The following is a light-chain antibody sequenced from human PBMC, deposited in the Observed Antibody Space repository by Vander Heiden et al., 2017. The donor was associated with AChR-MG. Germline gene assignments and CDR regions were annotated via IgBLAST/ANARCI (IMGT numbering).Light chain of an antibody. J-gene: IGKJ1*01. V-gene: IGKV4-1*01. CDR3: QQYATTPRA. Sequence: DIAMTQSPDSLAVSLGERATINCRSSQSVLYSSNTKNYLAWYQQKPGQPPKLLIYWASTRESGVPDRFSGSGSGTDFTLTISSLQAEDVAVYYCQQYATTPRAFGQGTKVEIK. CDR2: WAS. CDR1: QSVLYSSNTKNY.